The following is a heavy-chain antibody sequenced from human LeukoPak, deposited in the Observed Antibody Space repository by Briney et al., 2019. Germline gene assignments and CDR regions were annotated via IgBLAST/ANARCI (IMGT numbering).Heavy chain of an antibody. V-gene: IGHV3-23*01. CDR3: AKAAYSGSYYYYYGMDV. D-gene: IGHD1-26*01. CDR2: ISGSGGST. CDR1: GFTFSSYA. Sequence: GGSLRLSCAASGFTFSSYAMSWVRQAPGKGLEWVSAISGSGGSTYYADSVKGRFTISRDNSKNTLYLQMNSLRAEDTAVYYCAKAAYSGSYYYYYGMDVWGQGTTVTVPS. J-gene: IGHJ6*02.